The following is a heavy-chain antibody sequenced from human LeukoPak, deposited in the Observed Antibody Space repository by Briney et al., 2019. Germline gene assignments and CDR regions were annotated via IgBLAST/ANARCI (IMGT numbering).Heavy chain of an antibody. CDR2: INHSGST. J-gene: IGHJ4*02. V-gene: IGHV4-34*01. CDR3: AREVHAAFDY. Sequence: SETLSLTCAVYGGSFSGYYWSWIRQPPGKGLEWIGEINHSGSTNYNPSLKSRVTISVDTSKNQFSLKLSSVTAADTAVYYCAREVHAAFDYWGQGTLVTVS. CDR1: GGSFSGYY.